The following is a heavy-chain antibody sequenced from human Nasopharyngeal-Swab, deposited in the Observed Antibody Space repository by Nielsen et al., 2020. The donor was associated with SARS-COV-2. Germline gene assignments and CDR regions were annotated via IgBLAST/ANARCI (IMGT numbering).Heavy chain of an antibody. V-gene: IGHV3-53*01. J-gene: IGHJ4*02. D-gene: IGHD1-20*01. CDR2: IYSVGST. Sequence: GESLKISCAASGFTVSSYYMSWVRQAPGKGLEWVSVIYSVGSTYYADSVTGRFTISRDNSKNTLYLQMNSLRAEDTAVYYCARDRYNWNYFDYWGQGTLVTVSS. CDR1: GFTVSSYY. CDR3: ARDRYNWNYFDY.